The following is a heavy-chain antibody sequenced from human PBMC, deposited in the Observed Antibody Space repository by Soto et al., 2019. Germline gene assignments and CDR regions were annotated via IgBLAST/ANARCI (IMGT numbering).Heavy chain of an antibody. J-gene: IGHJ6*02. CDR1: GYTFTSYA. V-gene: IGHV1-3*01. CDR2: INAGNGNT. D-gene: IGHD6-6*01. CDR3: ARDNFGAARGLWGQRLPYYYGMDV. Sequence: ASVKVSCKASGYTFTSYAMHWVRQAPGQRLEWMGWINAGNGNTKYSQKFQGRVTITRDTSASTAYMELSSLRSEDTAVYYCARDNFGAARGLWGQRLPYYYGMDVWGRGTTVTVS.